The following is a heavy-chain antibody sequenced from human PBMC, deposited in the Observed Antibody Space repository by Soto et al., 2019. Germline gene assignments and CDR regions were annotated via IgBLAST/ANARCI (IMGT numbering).Heavy chain of an antibody. Sequence: GGSLRLSCAASGFTFSSYSMNWVRQAPGKGLEWVSYISSSSTIYYADSVKGRFTISRDNAKNSLYLQMNSLRAEDTAVYYCAREVLRIAASDAFDIWGQGTMVTVSS. D-gene: IGHD6-13*01. CDR3: AREVLRIAASDAFDI. V-gene: IGHV3-48*01. CDR1: GFTFSSYS. J-gene: IGHJ3*02. CDR2: ISSSSTI.